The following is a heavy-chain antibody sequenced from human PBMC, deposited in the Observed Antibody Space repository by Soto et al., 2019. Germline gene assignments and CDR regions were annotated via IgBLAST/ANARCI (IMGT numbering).Heavy chain of an antibody. V-gene: IGHV6-1*01. D-gene: IGHD2-15*01. CDR2: TYYRSKWYS. CDR3: ARVLVGARASQRHYLNS. J-gene: IGHJ4*02. CDR1: GDSVSSNSVA. Sequence: SQTLSLTCAISGDSVSSNSVAWNWISQSPSRGLEWLGRTYYRSKWYSEYAVSVKRRIIINPDTSKNQFSLQVNPVTPEDTAMYYCARVLVGARASQRHYLNSWGQGTLVTVSS.